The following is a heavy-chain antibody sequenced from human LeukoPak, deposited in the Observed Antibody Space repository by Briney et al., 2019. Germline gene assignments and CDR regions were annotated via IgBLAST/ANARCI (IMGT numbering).Heavy chain of an antibody. V-gene: IGHV3-30-3*01. CDR1: GFTFSSYN. CDR2: ISYDGSNQ. D-gene: IGHD3-9*01. J-gene: IGHJ4*02. Sequence: PGSSLRLSCAASGFTFSSYNMHLVRQAPGKGLEWVAIISYDGSNQLYADSVRGRFTISRDNSKNTLQLQLNSLRVEDTAVYYCARIDILTGYAAVGDCWGQGALVTVSS. CDR3: ARIDILTGYAAVGDC.